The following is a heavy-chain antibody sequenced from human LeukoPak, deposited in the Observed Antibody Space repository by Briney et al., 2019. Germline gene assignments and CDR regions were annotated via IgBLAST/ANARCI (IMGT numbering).Heavy chain of an antibody. CDR3: ARGVVAATFYYYMDV. D-gene: IGHD2-15*01. Sequence: ASVTVSCKASGGTFSSYAISWVRQAPRQGLEWMGWINPQSGGTNYAQKFQGRVTMTRDTSISTAYMDLSRLRSDDTAVYYCARGVVAATFYYYMDVWGKGTTVTVSS. CDR1: GGTFSSYA. V-gene: IGHV1-2*02. CDR2: INPQSGGT. J-gene: IGHJ6*03.